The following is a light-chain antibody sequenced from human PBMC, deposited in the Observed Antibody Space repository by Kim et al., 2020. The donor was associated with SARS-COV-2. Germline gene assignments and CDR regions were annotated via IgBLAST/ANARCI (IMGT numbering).Light chain of an antibody. J-gene: IGLJ2*01. CDR1: KLGDKY. CDR3: QAWNSSTFYVV. V-gene: IGLV3-1*01. Sequence: PGQTASITYSGDKLGDKYACCYQQKPGQSPVLVIYQGTKRPSGIPERFSGSNSGNTATLTISGTQAMDEADYYCQAWNSSTFYVVFGGGTQLTVL. CDR2: QGT.